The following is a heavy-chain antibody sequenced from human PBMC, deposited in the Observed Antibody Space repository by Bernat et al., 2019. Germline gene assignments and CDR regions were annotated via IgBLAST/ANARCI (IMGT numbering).Heavy chain of an antibody. CDR3: AKGGWYYNSYVDL. V-gene: IGHV3-74*01. D-gene: IGHD3-16*01. CDR2: INTDGSNT. J-gene: IGHJ6*04. Sequence: AQLAESGGDLVQPGGSLRLSCAASGFTFSKSWMYWVRQAPGKGLVWVSRINTDGSNTIYADSVKGRFTISRDNAKNTVNLQMNSLRVEDTGVYYCAKGGWYYNSYVDLWGKGTTVTVSS. CDR1: GFTFSKSW.